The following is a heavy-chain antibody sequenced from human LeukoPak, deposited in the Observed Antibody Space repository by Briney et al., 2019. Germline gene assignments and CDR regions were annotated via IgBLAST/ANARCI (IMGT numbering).Heavy chain of an antibody. D-gene: IGHD3-22*01. Sequence: PGGSLRLSCAASGFTFSNYGMHWVRQAPGKGLEWVAVIWCDGSNKYYADSVKGRFTISRDNSKNTLYLQMNSLRAEDTAVYYCAKGLYDSSGFLVFAWGQGTLVTVSS. CDR2: IWCDGSNK. CDR3: AKGLYDSSGFLVFA. CDR1: GFTFSNYG. J-gene: IGHJ5*02. V-gene: IGHV3-33*06.